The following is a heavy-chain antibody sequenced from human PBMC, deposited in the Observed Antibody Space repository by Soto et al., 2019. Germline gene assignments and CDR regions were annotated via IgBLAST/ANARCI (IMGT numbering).Heavy chain of an antibody. J-gene: IGHJ6*02. Sequence: EVQLVESGGGLVKPGGSLRLSCAASGFTFSSYSMNWARQAPGKGLEWVSSISSSSSYIYFADSVKGRFTISRDNAKNSLYRQMNSLRAEDTAVYYCARMYGDYGLNGNYYGMDVWGQGTTVTVSS. CDR3: ARMYGDYGLNGNYYGMDV. CDR1: GFTFSSYS. V-gene: IGHV3-21*01. D-gene: IGHD4-17*01. CDR2: ISSSSSYI.